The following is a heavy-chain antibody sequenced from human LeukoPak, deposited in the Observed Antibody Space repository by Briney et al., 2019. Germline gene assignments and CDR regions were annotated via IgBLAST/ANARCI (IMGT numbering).Heavy chain of an antibody. J-gene: IGHJ4*02. D-gene: IGHD4-23*01. CDR2: INPTGTST. V-gene: IGHV1-46*02. Sequence: GASVKFSCKASGDTFNNYYVNCVRQAPGQGFEWMGIINPTGTSTNDAQNFQGRLTMTRDTSTTTVYMELSSLRSEDTAVYYCATSATNYGGLFESWGQGILVTVSS. CDR3: ATSATNYGGLFES. CDR1: GDTFNNYY.